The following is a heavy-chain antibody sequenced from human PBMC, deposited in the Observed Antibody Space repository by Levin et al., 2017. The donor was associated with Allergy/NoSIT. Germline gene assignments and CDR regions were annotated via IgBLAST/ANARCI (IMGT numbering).Heavy chain of an antibody. D-gene: IGHD6-13*01. CDR1: GFTFSSYW. J-gene: IGHJ4*02. Sequence: PGESLKISCAASGFTFSSYWMSWVRQAPGKGLEWVANIKQDGSEKYYVDSVKGRFTISRDNAKNSLYLQMNSLRAEDTAVYYCARGGGTPYSSSCPLDYWGQGTLVTVSS. CDR3: ARGGGTPYSSSCPLDY. V-gene: IGHV3-7*01. CDR2: IKQDGSEK.